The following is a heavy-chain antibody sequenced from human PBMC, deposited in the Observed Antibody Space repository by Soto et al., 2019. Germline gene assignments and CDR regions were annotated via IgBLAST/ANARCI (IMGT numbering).Heavy chain of an antibody. CDR2: ISAYNGNT. V-gene: IGHV1-18*01. Sequence: QVQLVQSGAEVKKPGASVKVSCKASGYTFTNDGISWVRQAPGQGLEWMGWISAYNGNTKYAQKIQGRVTMTTDTSTNTAYMELRSLRSDDTAVYYCARAPYCGGDCYNDYWGQGTLVTVSS. CDR1: GYTFTNDG. CDR3: ARAPYCGGDCYNDY. J-gene: IGHJ4*02. D-gene: IGHD2-21*02.